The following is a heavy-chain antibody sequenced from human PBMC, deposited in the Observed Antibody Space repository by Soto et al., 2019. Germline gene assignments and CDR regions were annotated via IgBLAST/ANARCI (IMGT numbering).Heavy chain of an antibody. CDR3: ARDLELGWFDP. D-gene: IGHD1-7*01. V-gene: IGHV4-59*01. Sequence: QVQLQESGPGLVKPSETLSLTCTVSGGSISSYYWSWIRQPPGKGLEWIGYIYYSGGTNYNPSLKSRVTISVDTSKNQFSLKLSSVTAADTAVYYCARDLELGWFDPWGQGTLVTVSS. CDR2: IYYSGGT. CDR1: GGSISSYY. J-gene: IGHJ5*02.